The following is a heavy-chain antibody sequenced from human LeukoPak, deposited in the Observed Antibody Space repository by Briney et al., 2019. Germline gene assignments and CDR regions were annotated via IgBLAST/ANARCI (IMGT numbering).Heavy chain of an antibody. J-gene: IGHJ5*02. Sequence: SETLSLTCAVYGGSFSGYYWSWIRQPPGKGLEWIGEINHSGSTNYNPSLESRVTISVDTSKNQFSLKLSSVTAADTAVYYCARGRSRYSSGWYGSRWFDPWGQGTLVTVSS. D-gene: IGHD6-19*01. V-gene: IGHV4-34*01. CDR1: GGSFSGYY. CDR2: INHSGST. CDR3: ARGRSRYSSGWYGSRWFDP.